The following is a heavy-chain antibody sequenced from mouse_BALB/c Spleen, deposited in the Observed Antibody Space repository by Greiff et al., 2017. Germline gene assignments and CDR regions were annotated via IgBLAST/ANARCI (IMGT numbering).Heavy chain of an antibody. CDR3: ARYGNYYYDY. V-gene: IGHV1-87*01. Sequence: QVQLQQSGAELARPGASVKLSCKASGYTFTSYWMQWVKQRPGQGLEWIGAIYPGDGDTRYTQKFKGKATLTADKSSSTAYMQLSSLASEDSAVYYCARYGNYYYDYWGQGTTLTVSS. J-gene: IGHJ2*01. CDR1: GYTFTSYW. CDR2: IYPGDGDT. D-gene: IGHD2-1*01.